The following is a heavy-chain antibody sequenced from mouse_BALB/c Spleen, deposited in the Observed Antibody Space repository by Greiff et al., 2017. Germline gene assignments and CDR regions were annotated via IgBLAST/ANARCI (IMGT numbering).Heavy chain of an antibody. CDR1: GYSITSDYA. D-gene: IGHD2-10*01. CDR3: ARAYYGNLFAY. V-gene: IGHV3-2*02. CDR2: ISYSGST. J-gene: IGHJ3*01. Sequence: EVKLVESGPGLVKPSQSLSLTCTVTGYSITSDYAWNWIRQFPGNKLEWMGYISYSGSTSYNPSLKSRISITRDTSKNQFFLQLNSVTTEDTATYYCARAYYGNLFAYWGQGTLVTVSA.